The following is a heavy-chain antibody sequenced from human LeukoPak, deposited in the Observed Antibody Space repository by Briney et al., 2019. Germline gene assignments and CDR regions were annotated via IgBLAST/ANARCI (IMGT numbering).Heavy chain of an antibody. D-gene: IGHD6-13*01. CDR2: IRYDGSNK. Sequence: PGGSLRLSCAASGFTFSSYGMHWVRQAPGKGLEWVAFIRYDGSNKYYADSVKGRFTISRDNSKNTLYLQMNSLRAEDTAVYYCARDYSSSWYESKYFQHWGQGTLVTVSS. J-gene: IGHJ1*01. CDR1: GFTFSSYG. V-gene: IGHV3-30*02. CDR3: ARDYSSSWYESKYFQH.